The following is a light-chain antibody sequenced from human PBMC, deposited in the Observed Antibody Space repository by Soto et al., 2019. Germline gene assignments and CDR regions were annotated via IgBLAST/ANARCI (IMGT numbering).Light chain of an antibody. CDR3: QQTYRIPYT. J-gene: IGKJ2*01. CDR1: QRISVY. V-gene: IGKV1-39*01. Sequence: SQMTQSPPSLSVSIGDRVTITCRSSQRISVYINWYQKKSGTPPKLLMYAASNLQSGVPSRFSGRVSGTDFTLTISSLQPEDFASYYCQQTYRIPYTFGQGTKVDI. CDR2: AAS.